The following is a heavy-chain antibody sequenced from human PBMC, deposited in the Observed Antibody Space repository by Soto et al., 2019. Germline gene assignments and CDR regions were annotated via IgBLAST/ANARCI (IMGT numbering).Heavy chain of an antibody. V-gene: IGHV3-30*18. J-gene: IGHJ6*02. CDR2: ISYDGSNK. CDR1: GFTFSSYG. Sequence: PGGSLRLSCAASGFTFSSYGMHWVRQAPGKGLEWVAVISYDGSNKYYADSVKGRFTISRDNSKNTLYLQMNSLRAEDTAVYYCAKDVPPGSLYYYGMDVWGQGTTVTVSS. CDR3: AKDVPPGSLYYYGMDV.